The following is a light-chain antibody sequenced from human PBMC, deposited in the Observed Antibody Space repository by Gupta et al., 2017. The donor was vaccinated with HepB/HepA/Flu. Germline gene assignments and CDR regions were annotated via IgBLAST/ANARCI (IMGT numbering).Light chain of an antibody. V-gene: IGLV2-14*03. J-gene: IGLJ2*01. CDR3: SSYTSSSVV. CDR1: SSDVGGYNY. CDR2: DVS. Sequence: QSALTQPASVSGSPGQSITISCTGTSSDVGGYNYVSWYQQHPGKAPKLMIYDVSNRPSGVSNRFSGSKSGTKAYLTISGLQAEDDSYEYCSSYTSSSVVFGGGTKLTVL.